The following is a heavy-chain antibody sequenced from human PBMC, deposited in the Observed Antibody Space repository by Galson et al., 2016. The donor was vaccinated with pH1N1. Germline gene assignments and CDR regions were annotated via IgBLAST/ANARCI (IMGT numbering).Heavy chain of an antibody. J-gene: IGHJ2*01. V-gene: IGHV1-69*13. D-gene: IGHD3-22*01. CDR1: GGTFGSYG. CDR2: IIPTFNTV. Sequence: SVKVSCKASGGTFGSYGINWVRQAPGQGLEWMGGIIPTFNTVKYAQNFQGRVTITADESRTTAYMELSSLRSEDTAMYYCAREDYYDTDLSDWYFDLWGRGTLLTVSS. CDR3: AREDYYDTDLSDWYFDL.